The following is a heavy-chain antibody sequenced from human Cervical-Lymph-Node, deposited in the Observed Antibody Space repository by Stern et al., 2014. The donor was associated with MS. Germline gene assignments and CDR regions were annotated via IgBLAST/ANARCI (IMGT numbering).Heavy chain of an antibody. CDR1: GYSFTSYF. CDR3: ARDEGADY. J-gene: IGHJ4*02. Sequence: QVQLVQSGAEVKKPGASVKVSCMASGYSFTSYFINWVRQAPGQGLEWMGMINPSAGNTNYAQKFQGRVVMTSDTPTGTVYMELSSLRSEDTAVYYCARDEGADYWGQGTLVTVSS. CDR2: INPSAGNT. V-gene: IGHV1-46*01.